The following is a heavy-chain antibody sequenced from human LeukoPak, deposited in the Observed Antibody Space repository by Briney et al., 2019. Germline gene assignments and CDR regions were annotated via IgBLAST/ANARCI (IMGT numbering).Heavy chain of an antibody. V-gene: IGHV1-46*01. CDR3: ARDGTWFGEEPYYYYMDV. CDR2: IDPSSGNT. Sequence: ASVEVSCKASGYALTNYYMSWVRQAPGQGPEWMGAIDPSSGNTQFAPKFEGRVTVTTDTSTSTVYMEMSSLRSEDTAVYYCARDGTWFGEEPYYYYMDVWGKGTTVTVSS. D-gene: IGHD3-10*01. CDR1: GYALTNYY. J-gene: IGHJ6*03.